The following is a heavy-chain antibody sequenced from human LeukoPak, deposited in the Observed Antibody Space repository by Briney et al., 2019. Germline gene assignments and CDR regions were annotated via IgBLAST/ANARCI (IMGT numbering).Heavy chain of an antibody. V-gene: IGHV1-2*02. CDR2: INPDSGDT. CDR1: GYNFNIYF. J-gene: IGHJ4*02. D-gene: IGHD6-13*01. Sequence: ASVKVSCKASGYNFNIYFVHWVRQAPGQGLEWMGWINPDSGDTHSAQKFQGRVTVTSDTSIRTAYMELSRLRSDDTAVYYCARRTYSSSWFHWDYWGQGTLVTVSS. CDR3: ARRTYSSSWFHWDY.